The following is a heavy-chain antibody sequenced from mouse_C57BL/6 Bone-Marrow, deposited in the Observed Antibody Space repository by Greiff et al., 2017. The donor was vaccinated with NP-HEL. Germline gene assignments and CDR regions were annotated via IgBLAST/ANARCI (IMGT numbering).Heavy chain of an antibody. V-gene: IGHV1-81*01. CDR2: IYPRSGNT. CDR3: ARFYYGYYYYAMDY. Sequence: QVQLQQSGAELARPGASVKLSCKASGYTFTSYGISWVKQRTGQGLEWIGEIYPRSGNTYYNEKFKGKATLTADKSSSTAYMELRSLTSEDSAVYFCARFYYGYYYYAMDYWGQGTSVTVSS. CDR1: GYTFTSYG. D-gene: IGHD2-2*01. J-gene: IGHJ4*01.